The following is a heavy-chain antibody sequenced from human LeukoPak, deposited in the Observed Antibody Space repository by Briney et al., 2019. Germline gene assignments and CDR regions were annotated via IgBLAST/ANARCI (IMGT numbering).Heavy chain of an antibody. CDR1: GFTFSSYW. CDR3: AREKYSGSLRDY. D-gene: IGHD1-26*01. CDR2: INSDGSST. J-gene: IGHJ4*02. V-gene: IGHV3-74*01. Sequence: GGSLRLSCAASGFTFSSYWMHWVRQAPGKGLVWVSRINSDGSSTSYADSVKGRFTISRDNAKNTLYLQMNSLRAEDTAVYYRAREKYSGSLRDYWGQGTLVTVSS.